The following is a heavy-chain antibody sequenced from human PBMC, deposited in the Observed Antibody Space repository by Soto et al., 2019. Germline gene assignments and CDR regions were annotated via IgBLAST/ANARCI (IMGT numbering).Heavy chain of an antibody. Sequence: GGSLRLSCAASGFTFDDYAMHWVRQAPGKGLEWVSGISWNSGSIGYADSVKGRFTISRDNAKNSLYLQMNSLRAEDTALYYCAKDMRIAARRLGYFQHWGQGTLVTVSS. D-gene: IGHD6-6*01. CDR2: ISWNSGSI. V-gene: IGHV3-9*01. J-gene: IGHJ1*01. CDR3: AKDMRIAARRLGYFQH. CDR1: GFTFDDYA.